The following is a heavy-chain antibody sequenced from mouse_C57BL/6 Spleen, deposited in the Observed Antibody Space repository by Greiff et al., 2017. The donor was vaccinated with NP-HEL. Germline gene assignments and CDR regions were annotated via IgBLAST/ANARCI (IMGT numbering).Heavy chain of an antibody. CDR1: GFTFSSYT. Sequence: EVKLVESGGGLVKPGGSLKLSCAASGFTFSSYTMSWVRQTPEKRLEWVATISGGGGNTYYPDSVKGRFTISRDNAKNTLYLQMSSLRSEDTALYYCAVTTVVAWYFDVWGTGTTVTVSS. V-gene: IGHV5-9*01. J-gene: IGHJ1*03. D-gene: IGHD1-1*01. CDR3: AVTTVVAWYFDV. CDR2: ISGGGGNT.